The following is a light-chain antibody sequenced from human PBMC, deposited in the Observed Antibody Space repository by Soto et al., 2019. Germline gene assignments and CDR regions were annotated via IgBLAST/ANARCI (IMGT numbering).Light chain of an antibody. V-gene: IGLV2-14*03. CDR3: SSYTTSNTRQIV. J-gene: IGLJ1*01. CDR1: SSDVGGYNY. CDR2: DVS. Sequence: QSVLTQPASVSGSPGQSLTISCTGTSSDVGGYNYVSWYQHHPGKAPKLIIYDVSNRPSGVSNRFSGSKSGNTASLTISGLQPEGEADYYCSSYTTSNTRQIVFGTGTKVTVL.